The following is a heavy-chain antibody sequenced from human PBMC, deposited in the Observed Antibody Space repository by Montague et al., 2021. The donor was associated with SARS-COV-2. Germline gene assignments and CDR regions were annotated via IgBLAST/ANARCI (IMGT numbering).Heavy chain of an antibody. CDR2: IYYSGST. V-gene: IGHV4-39*07. J-gene: IGHJ4*02. D-gene: IGHD5-12*01. Sequence: SETLSLTCTVSGGSISSSSYYWGWIRQPPGKGLEWIGSIYYSGSTYYNPSLKSRVTISVDTSKNQFSLKLSSVTAADTAVYYCARGGYSGYWDSWGQGTLVTVSS. CDR1: GGSISSSSYY. CDR3: ARGGYSGYWDS.